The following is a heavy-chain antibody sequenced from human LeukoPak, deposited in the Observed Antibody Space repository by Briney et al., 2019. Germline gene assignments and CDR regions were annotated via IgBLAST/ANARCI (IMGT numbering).Heavy chain of an antibody. D-gene: IGHD4-17*01. CDR1: GGSISSYY. J-gene: IGHJ4*01. CDR3: ARAPGTTFDY. V-gene: IGHV4-4*08. Sequence: SETLSLTCTVSGGSISSYYWSWIRQSPGKGLEWIVSINHSWSTYYNPSLKSRVTISVDTSKNQFSLKLTSVTAADTAVYYCARAPGTTFDYWGHGNMVTVSS. CDR2: INHSWST.